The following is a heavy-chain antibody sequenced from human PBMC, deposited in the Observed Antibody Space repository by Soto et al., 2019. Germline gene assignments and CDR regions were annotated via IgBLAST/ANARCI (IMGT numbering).Heavy chain of an antibody. CDR2: IKSKTDGGTT. Sequence: GGSLRLSCAASGFTFSNAWMSWVRQAPGKGLEWVDRIKSKTDGGTTDYAAPVKGRFTISRDDSKNTLYLQMNSLKTEDTAVYYCTTDLSSSWYYFDYWGQGTLVTVSS. D-gene: IGHD6-13*01. CDR1: GFTFSNAW. V-gene: IGHV3-15*01. CDR3: TTDLSSSWYYFDY. J-gene: IGHJ4*02.